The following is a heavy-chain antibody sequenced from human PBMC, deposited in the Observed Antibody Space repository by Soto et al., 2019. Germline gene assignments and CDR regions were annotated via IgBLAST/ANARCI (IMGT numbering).Heavy chain of an antibody. V-gene: IGHV3-11*01. CDR1: GFTFSDYY. D-gene: IGHD6-19*01. Sequence: LRLSCAASGFTFSDYYMSWIRQAPGKGLEWVSYISSSGSTIYYADSVKGRFTISRDNAKNSLYLQMNSLRAEDTAVYYCASIIAVAGDFDYWGQGALVAVSS. CDR3: ASIIAVAGDFDY. J-gene: IGHJ4*02. CDR2: ISSSGSTI.